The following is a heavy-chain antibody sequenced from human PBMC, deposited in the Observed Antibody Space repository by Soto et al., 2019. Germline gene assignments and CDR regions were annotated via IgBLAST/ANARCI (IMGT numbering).Heavy chain of an antibody. J-gene: IGHJ4*02. Sequence: GGSLRLSCAASGFTFSSYWMHWVRQAPGKGMVWVSRINHDGSSTSYADSVKGRFTISRDNAKNTLYLQMNSLRAEDTAVYYCAIVDCGGECRPLRGKGTLIT. CDR3: AIVDCGGECRPL. D-gene: IGHD2-21*01. CDR2: INHDGSST. CDR1: GFTFSSYW. V-gene: IGHV3-74*01.